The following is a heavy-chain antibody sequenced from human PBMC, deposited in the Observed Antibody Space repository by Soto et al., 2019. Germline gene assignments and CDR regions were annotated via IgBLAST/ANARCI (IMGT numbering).Heavy chain of an antibody. J-gene: IGHJ4*02. CDR2: TYYRSKWYN. D-gene: IGHD2-15*01. CDR3: ARGRWSTFYY. CDR1: GDSVSSNNIA. Sequence: SQTLSLTCAVSGDSVSSNNIAWNWLRQSPWRGLEGLGRTYYRSKWYNEYAVSVRSRITINLDTSKNQFSLQLNSVTPEDTAVYYCARGRWSTFYYWGQGAQVTVS. V-gene: IGHV6-1*01.